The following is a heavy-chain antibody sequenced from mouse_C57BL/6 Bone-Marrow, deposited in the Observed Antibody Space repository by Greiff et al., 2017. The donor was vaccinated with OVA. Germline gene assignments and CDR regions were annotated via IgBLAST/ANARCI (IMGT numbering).Heavy chain of an antibody. CDR2: IYPGSGNT. D-gene: IGHD2-1*01. CDR3: ARPLIYYGNLFAY. V-gene: IGHV1-76*01. CDR1: GYTFTDYY. J-gene: IGHJ3*01. Sequence: VQGVESGAELVRPGASVKLSCKASGYTFTDYYINWVKQRPGQGLEWIARIYPGSGNTYYNEKFKGKATLTAEKSSSTAYMQLSSLTSEDSAVYFCARPLIYYGNLFAYWGQGTLVTVSA.